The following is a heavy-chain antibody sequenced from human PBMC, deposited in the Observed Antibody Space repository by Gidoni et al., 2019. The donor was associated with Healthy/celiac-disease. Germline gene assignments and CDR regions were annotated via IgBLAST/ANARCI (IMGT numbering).Heavy chain of an antibody. D-gene: IGHD4-4*01. V-gene: IGHV3-30*18. CDR3: ANDYST. CDR2: ISYDESNK. CDR1: GFTFSSYG. Sequence: QVQLVESGGGVVLPGRSLRLSCAASGFTFSSYGMHWVRQAPGKGLEWVAVISYDESNKYYADSVKGRFTISRDNSKNTLYLQMNSLRAEDTAVYYCANDYSTWGQGTLVTVSS. J-gene: IGHJ5*02.